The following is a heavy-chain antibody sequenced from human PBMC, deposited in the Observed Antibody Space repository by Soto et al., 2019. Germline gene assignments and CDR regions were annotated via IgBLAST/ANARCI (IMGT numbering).Heavy chain of an antibody. Sequence: ASVKVSCKASGYTFTGYYMHWVRQAPGQGLEWMGWINPNSGGTNYAQKFQGRVTMTRDTSISTAYMELSRLRSDDTAVYYCAIGEGAGELLLRVVPFDYWGQGTLVTVSS. CDR1: GYTFTGYY. CDR3: AIGEGAGELLLRVVPFDY. D-gene: IGHD3-10*01. V-gene: IGHV1-2*02. CDR2: INPNSGGT. J-gene: IGHJ4*02.